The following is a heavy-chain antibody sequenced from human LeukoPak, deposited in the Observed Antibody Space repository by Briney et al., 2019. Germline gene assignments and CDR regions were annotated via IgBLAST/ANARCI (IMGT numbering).Heavy chain of an antibody. J-gene: IGHJ4*02. CDR3: AREGYDILTGHNPDGY. Sequence: SETLSLTCAVYGGSFSSYYWSWIRQPAGKGLEWIGRIYTSGSTNYNPSLKSRVTMSVDTSKNQFSLKLSSVTAADTAVYYCAREGYDILTGHNPDGYWGQGTLVTVSS. CDR2: IYTSGST. V-gene: IGHV4-4*07. CDR1: GGSFSSYY. D-gene: IGHD3-9*01.